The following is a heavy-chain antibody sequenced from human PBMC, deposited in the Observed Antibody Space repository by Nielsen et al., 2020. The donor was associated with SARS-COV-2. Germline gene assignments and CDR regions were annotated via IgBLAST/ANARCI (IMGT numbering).Heavy chain of an antibody. J-gene: IGHJ4*02. Sequence: GESLKISCAASGFAFDDYVMTWVRQGPGRGLEWVSGINWNGGTKGYADSVKGRFTISRDNAKNSLYLQMNSLRAEDTALYYCAKLSSSFSPSDYWGQGTLVTVSS. CDR1: GFAFDDYV. V-gene: IGHV3-20*04. D-gene: IGHD6-13*01. CDR3: AKLSSSFSPSDY. CDR2: INWNGGTK.